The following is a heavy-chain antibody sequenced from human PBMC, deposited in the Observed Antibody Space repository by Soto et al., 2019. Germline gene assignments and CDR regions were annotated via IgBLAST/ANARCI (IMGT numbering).Heavy chain of an antibody. V-gene: IGHV3-7*01. J-gene: IGHJ4*02. CDR3: SRSLNS. Sequence: SLRLSCAASGFTFSSFWMDWVRQAPGKGLEWVANINPDGSEKHYVDSVKGRFTISRDNARNSLYLQMRSLTAEDSALYYCSRSLNSWGQGTRVTVSS. CDR1: GFTFSSFW. CDR2: INPDGSEK.